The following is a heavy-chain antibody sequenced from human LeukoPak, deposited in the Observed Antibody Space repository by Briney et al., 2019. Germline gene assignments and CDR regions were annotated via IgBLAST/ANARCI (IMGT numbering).Heavy chain of an antibody. Sequence: SVKVSCKASGGTFSSYAISWVRQAPGQGLEWMGGIIPIFGTANYAQKFQGRVTITADESTSTAYMELSSLRSEDTAVYYCASSNYYDSSGYYRPLDYWGQGTLVTVSS. V-gene: IGHV1-69*13. J-gene: IGHJ4*02. CDR3: ASSNYYDSSGYYRPLDY. CDR2: IIPIFGTA. D-gene: IGHD3-22*01. CDR1: GGTFSSYA.